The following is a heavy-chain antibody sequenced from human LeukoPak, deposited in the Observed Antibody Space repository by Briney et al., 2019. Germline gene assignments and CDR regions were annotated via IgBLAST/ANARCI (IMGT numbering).Heavy chain of an antibody. D-gene: IGHD3-10*01. J-gene: IGHJ4*02. CDR3: AKDQPSGYYGSGSYPYFDY. V-gene: IGHV3-23*01. CDR1: GFTFSSYA. CDR2: ISGSGGST. Sequence: GGSLRLSCAASGFTFSSYAMSWVRQAPGKGLEWVSAISGSGGSTYYADSVKGRFTISRDNSKNTLYLQMNSLRAEDTAVYYCAKDQPSGYYGSGSYPYFDYWGQGTLVTVSS.